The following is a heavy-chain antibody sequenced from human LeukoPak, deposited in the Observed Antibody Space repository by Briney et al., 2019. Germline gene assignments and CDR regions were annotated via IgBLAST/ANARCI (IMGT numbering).Heavy chain of an antibody. J-gene: IGHJ4*02. CDR3: ARGNDY. CDR1: GFGFSNFW. Sequence: GGSLRLSCAASGFGFSNFWMSWVRQAPGKGLEWVANIKEDGSETYYVDSVRGRFTISRDNAKNSLYLHMNSLRVEDTAVYYCARGNDYWGQGTLVTVSS. V-gene: IGHV3-7*01. CDR2: IKEDGSET.